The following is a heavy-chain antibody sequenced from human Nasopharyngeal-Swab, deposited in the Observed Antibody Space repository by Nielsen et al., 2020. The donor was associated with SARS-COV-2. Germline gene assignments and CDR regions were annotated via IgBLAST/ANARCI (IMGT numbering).Heavy chain of an antibody. D-gene: IGHD3-3*01. V-gene: IGHV4-34*01. J-gene: IGHJ6*03. Sequence: WIRQPPGKGLEWIGEINHSGSTNYNPSLKSRVTISVDTSKNQFSLKLSSVTAADTAVHYCARAIFGVVIIFNYYYMDVWGKGTTVTVSS. CDR2: INHSGST. CDR3: ARAIFGVVIIFNYYYMDV.